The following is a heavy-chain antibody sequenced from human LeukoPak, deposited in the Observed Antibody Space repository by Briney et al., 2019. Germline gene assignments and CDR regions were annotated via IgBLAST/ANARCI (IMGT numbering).Heavy chain of an antibody. CDR1: GYTFTGYF. D-gene: IGHD2-21*02. J-gene: IGHJ5*01. CDR2: INPNIGDA. CDR3: ARMDLDGGDSIGFDS. V-gene: IGHV1-2*02. Sequence: ASVKVSCKAPGYTFTGYFMHWVRQAPGQGLEWMGWINPNIGDASYAQKFQGRVTMTRDRSINTACMELSRLTSDDTAVYYCARMDLDGGDSIGFDSWGQGTLVTVSS.